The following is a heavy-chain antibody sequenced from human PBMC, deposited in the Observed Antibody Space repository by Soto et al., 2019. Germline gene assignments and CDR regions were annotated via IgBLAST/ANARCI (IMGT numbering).Heavy chain of an antibody. V-gene: IGHV4-61*01. Sequence: PSETLSLTCTVSGGSVSSGSYYWSWIRQPPGKGLEWIGYIYYSGSTNYNPSLKSRVTISVDTSKNQFSLKLSSVTAADTAAYYCARDYYGSGRYYYYYYGMDVWGQGTTVTVSS. CDR1: GGSVSSGSYY. J-gene: IGHJ6*02. D-gene: IGHD3-10*01. CDR2: IYYSGST. CDR3: ARDYYGSGRYYYYYYGMDV.